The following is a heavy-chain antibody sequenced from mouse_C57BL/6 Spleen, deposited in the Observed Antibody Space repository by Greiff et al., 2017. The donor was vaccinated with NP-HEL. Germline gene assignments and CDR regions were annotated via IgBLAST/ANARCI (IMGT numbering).Heavy chain of an antibody. Sequence: EVKLVESEGGLVQPGRSMKLSCTASGFTFSDYYMAWVRQVPEKGLEWVANINYDGSSTYYLDSLKSRFIISRDNAKNILYLQMSSLKSEDTATYYCARETAQVFDYWGQGTTLTVSS. CDR1: GFTFSDYY. CDR2: INYDGSST. CDR3: ARETAQVFDY. V-gene: IGHV5-16*01. J-gene: IGHJ2*01. D-gene: IGHD3-2*02.